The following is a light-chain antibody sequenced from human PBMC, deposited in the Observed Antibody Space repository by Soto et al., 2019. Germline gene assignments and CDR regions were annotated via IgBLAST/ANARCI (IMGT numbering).Light chain of an antibody. Sequence: QSALTQPASVSGSPGQSITISCAGTGGDVGCYNYVSWYQQHPGKAPKLMIYEVIRRPSGISNRFSGSKSGNTASLTISTLQAEDEAEYYCSSYTTSSTVVFGGGTQLTVL. CDR1: GGDVGCYNY. J-gene: IGLJ3*02. CDR2: EVI. CDR3: SSYTTSSTVV. V-gene: IGLV2-14*01.